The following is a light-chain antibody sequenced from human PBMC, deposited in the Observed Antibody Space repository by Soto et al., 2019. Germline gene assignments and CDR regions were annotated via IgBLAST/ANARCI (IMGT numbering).Light chain of an antibody. Sequence: IQMTQSPSTLSAFVGDRVTITCRASQSISPWLAWYQQKPGKVPKLLIHKTSSLESGVPSRFSGSGSGTEFALTISSLQPDDFATYYCHQYYTYPWTFGQGTKVDIK. J-gene: IGKJ1*01. CDR2: KTS. V-gene: IGKV1-5*03. CDR1: QSISPW. CDR3: HQYYTYPWT.